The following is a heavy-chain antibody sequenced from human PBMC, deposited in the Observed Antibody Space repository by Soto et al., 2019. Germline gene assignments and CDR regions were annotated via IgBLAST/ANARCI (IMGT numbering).Heavy chain of an antibody. J-gene: IGHJ6*02. CDR1: GSGFISSG. CDR3: SAGRPDIGVGWWV. V-gene: IGHV1-58*02. CDR2: IVVASGQT. Sequence: GASVKVSCKASGSGFISSGIQWVRQAHGQRLEWIGWIVVASGQTNYAQNYRGRVAITRDTSTATAYIELTGLTSEDTAVYFCSAGRPDIGVGWWVWGQGTPVTVSS. D-gene: IGHD2-15*01.